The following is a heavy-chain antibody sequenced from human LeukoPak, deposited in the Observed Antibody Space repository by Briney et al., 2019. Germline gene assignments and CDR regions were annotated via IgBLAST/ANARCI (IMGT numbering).Heavy chain of an antibody. Sequence: GSLRLSCAASGFTFSSYGMHWVRQAPGKGLEWVAFIRYDGSNKYYADSVKGRFTISRDNAKNTLDLQTNSLRADDSAVYYCVRDPSSTIPLDYWGQGTLVTVSS. D-gene: IGHD2-2*01. V-gene: IGHV3-30*02. CDR2: IRYDGSNK. J-gene: IGHJ4*02. CDR1: GFTFSSYG. CDR3: VRDPSSTIPLDY.